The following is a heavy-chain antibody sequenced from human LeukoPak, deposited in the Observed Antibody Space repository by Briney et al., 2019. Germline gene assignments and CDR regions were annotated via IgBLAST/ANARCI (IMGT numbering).Heavy chain of an antibody. CDR3: ARVGGTETYYYDSSGYYYDY. CDR1: GGSISSSSNY. Sequence: SETLSLTCSVSGGSISSSSNYWGWIRQPPGNGLEWIGSIYNGGSTYYNPSLKSRVTISVDTSKNQFSRKLSSVTAADTAVYYCARVGGTETYYYDSSGYYYDYWGQGTLVTVSS. CDR2: IYNGGST. D-gene: IGHD3-22*01. J-gene: IGHJ4*02. V-gene: IGHV4-39*07.